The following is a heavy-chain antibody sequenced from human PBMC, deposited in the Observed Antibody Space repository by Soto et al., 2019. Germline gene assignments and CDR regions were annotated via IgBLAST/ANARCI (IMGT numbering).Heavy chain of an antibody. Sequence: QELEGMGWISAYNGNTNYAQKLQGRVTMTTDTSTSTAYMELRSLRSDDTAVYYCARLITPKSYHCGSTSCPGVEAFDLWGQRTMDTVSS. CDR3: ARLITPKSYHCGSTSCPGVEAFDL. J-gene: IGHJ3*01. V-gene: IGHV1-18*01. D-gene: IGHD2-2*01. CDR2: ISAYNGNT.